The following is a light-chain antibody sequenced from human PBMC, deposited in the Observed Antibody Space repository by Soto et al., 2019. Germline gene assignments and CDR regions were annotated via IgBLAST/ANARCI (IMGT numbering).Light chain of an antibody. V-gene: IGLV2-23*02. CDR2: QVT. Sequence: QSALTQPASVSGSPGQSITISCSGTGSDVGSYNLVSWYKHHPGKAPKLIIYQVTKRPSGVSNRVSGSKSGNTASLTISGLQSADEADYSCCSXXGXXWVFGXGT. CDR1: GSDVGSYNL. J-gene: IGLJ3*02. CDR3: CSXXGXXWV.